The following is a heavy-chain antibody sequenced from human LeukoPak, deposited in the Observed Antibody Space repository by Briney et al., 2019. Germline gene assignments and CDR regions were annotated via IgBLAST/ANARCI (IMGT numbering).Heavy chain of an antibody. CDR1: GFTFSSYS. J-gene: IGHJ6*02. V-gene: IGHV3-21*01. CDR3: ARSVVPAAIDYYYYYYGMDV. D-gene: IGHD2-2*02. CDR2: ISSSSSYI. Sequence: PGGSLRLSCAASGFTFSSYSMNWVRQAPGKGLEWVSSISSSSSYIYYADSVKGRFTISRDNAKNSMYLQMNSLRDEDTAVYYCARSVVPAAIDYYYYYYGMDVWGQGTTVTVSS.